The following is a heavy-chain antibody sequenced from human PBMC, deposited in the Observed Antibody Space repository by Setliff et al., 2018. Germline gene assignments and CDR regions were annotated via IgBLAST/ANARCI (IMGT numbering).Heavy chain of an antibody. Sequence: PGGSLRLSCVASGFTFDKYALHWVRQAPGKGLEYVSGVSNDGRTALYASSVKGRFTVSRDNSKNTLYLHVATLKGEDTAVYFCARDRWMGPTSHFDFWGQGSLVTVSS. J-gene: IGHJ4*02. CDR2: VSNDGRTA. V-gene: IGHV3-64*01. CDR3: ARDRWMGPTSHFDF. CDR1: GFTFDKYA. D-gene: IGHD1-26*01.